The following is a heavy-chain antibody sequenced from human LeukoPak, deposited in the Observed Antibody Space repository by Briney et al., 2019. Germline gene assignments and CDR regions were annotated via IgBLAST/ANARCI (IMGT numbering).Heavy chain of an antibody. V-gene: IGHV5-51*01. CDR2: IYPGDSDT. J-gene: IGHJ4*02. CDR3: ARGRGYTYGSFDY. Sequence: GASLKISCEGSGYIFTSYWIGWVRPLPGKGLGCMGIIYPGDSDTRYSPSFQGQVTISADKSTNTAYLQWSSLKASDTAMYYCARGRGYTYGSFDYWGQGTLVTVSS. CDR1: GYIFTSYW. D-gene: IGHD5-18*01.